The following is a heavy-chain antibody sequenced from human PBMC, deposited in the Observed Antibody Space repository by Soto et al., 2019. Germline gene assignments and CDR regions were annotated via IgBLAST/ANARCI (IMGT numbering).Heavy chain of an antibody. D-gene: IGHD6-6*01. J-gene: IGHJ4*02. Sequence: GGSLRLSCAASGFTFSSYAMSWVRQAPGRGLEWVSIISGNGGSTYYAASVKGRFTISRDNTKNTLYLQMDSLTAEDTAVYYCAKGSEFSNSYTLDLAFWGQGALVTVSS. V-gene: IGHV3-23*01. CDR1: GFTFSSYA. CDR3: AKGSEFSNSYTLDLAF. CDR2: ISGNGGST.